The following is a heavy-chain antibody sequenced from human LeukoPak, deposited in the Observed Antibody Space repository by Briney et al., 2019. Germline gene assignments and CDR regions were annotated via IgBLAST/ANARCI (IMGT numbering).Heavy chain of an antibody. CDR1: GFTFSDYY. CDR3: ARVNDSSGYYYERDY. Sequence: GGSLRLSCAASGFTFSDYYMSWIRQAPGKGLEWVSYISSSGSTIYYADSVKGRFTISRDNAKNSLYLQMNSLRAEDTAVYYCARVNDSSGYYYERDYWGQGTLVTVSS. J-gene: IGHJ4*02. V-gene: IGHV3-11*04. D-gene: IGHD3-22*01. CDR2: ISSSGSTI.